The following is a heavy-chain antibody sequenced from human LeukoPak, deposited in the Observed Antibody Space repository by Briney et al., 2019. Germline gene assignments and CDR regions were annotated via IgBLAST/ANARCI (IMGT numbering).Heavy chain of an antibody. V-gene: IGHV1-2*02. Sequence: GASVKVSCKASGYTFTGYYMHWVRQAPGQGPEWMGWINPNSGGTNYAQKFQGRVTMTRDTSISTAYMELSRLRSDDTAVYYCASRYCSSTSCSVDYWGQGTLVTVSS. CDR2: INPNSGGT. J-gene: IGHJ4*02. CDR3: ASRYCSSTSCSVDY. D-gene: IGHD2-2*01. CDR1: GYTFTGYY.